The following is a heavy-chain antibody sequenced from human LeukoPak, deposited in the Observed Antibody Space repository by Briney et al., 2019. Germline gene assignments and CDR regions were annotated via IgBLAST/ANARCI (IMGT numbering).Heavy chain of an antibody. V-gene: IGHV3-53*01. Sequence: PGGSLRLSCAASGFTVSSNYMSWVRQAPGKGLEWVSVIYSGGSTYYADSVKGRFTISRDNSKNTLYLQMSSLRAEDTAVYYCARQAGYYYYGMDVWGKGTTVTVSS. CDR1: GFTVSSNY. CDR3: ARQAGYYYYGMDV. CDR2: IYSGGST. J-gene: IGHJ6*04.